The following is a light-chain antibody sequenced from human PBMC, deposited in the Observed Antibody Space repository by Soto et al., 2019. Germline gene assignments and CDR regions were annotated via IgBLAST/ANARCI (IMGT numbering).Light chain of an antibody. CDR2: DAS. Sequence: IVLTQSPATLSLSPGERATLSCRASQSVSSYLAWYQQKPGQAPRLLIYDASKRATGIPARFSGSGSGTDFTLTISSLEPEDFAVYYCQQRSNWPPLITFGQGTRLEIK. J-gene: IGKJ5*01. CDR3: QQRSNWPPLIT. V-gene: IGKV3-11*01. CDR1: QSVSSY.